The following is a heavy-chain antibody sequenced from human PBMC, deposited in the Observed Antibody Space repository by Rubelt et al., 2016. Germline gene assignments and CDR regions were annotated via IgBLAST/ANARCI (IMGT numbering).Heavy chain of an antibody. Sequence: QVQLVQSGAEVKKPGASVKVSCKASGYTFTSYGISWVRHAPGQGLEWMGWISAYNGNTNYAQKLQGRVTITTDTSTSTAYMGLRSLRSDDTAMYFCARGYCSSANCLFNWFDPWGQGTLVTVSS. CDR2: ISAYNGNT. CDR3: ARGYCSSANCLFNWFDP. D-gene: IGHD2-2*01. CDR1: GYTFTSYG. V-gene: IGHV1-18*01. J-gene: IGHJ5*02.